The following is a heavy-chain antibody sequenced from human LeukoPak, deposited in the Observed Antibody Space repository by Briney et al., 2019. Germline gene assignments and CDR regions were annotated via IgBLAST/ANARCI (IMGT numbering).Heavy chain of an antibody. CDR2: IKQDGSEK. V-gene: IGHV3-7*03. CDR3: ARKATYYDILTGYHFDY. D-gene: IGHD3-9*01. J-gene: IGHJ4*02. CDR1: GFTFSSYW. Sequence: PGGSMRLSCAASGFTFSSYWMSWVRQAPGKGLEWVANIKQDGSEKYYVDSVKGRFTISRDNAKNSLYLQMNSLRAEDTAVYYCARKATYYDILTGYHFDYWGQGTLVTVSS.